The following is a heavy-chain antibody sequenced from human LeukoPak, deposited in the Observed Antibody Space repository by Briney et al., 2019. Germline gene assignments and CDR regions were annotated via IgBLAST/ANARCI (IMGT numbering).Heavy chain of an antibody. CDR1: GFTFSSYW. J-gene: IGHJ6*03. V-gene: IGHV3-7*01. D-gene: IGHD2-2*02. Sequence: GGSLRLSCAASGFTFSSYWMSWVRQAPGKGLEWVVNIKQDGSEKYYVDSVKGRFTISRDNAKNSLYLQMNSLRAEDTAVYYCARESIVVVPAAIDYYYYMDVWGKGTTVTVSS. CDR2: IKQDGSEK. CDR3: ARESIVVVPAAIDYYYYMDV.